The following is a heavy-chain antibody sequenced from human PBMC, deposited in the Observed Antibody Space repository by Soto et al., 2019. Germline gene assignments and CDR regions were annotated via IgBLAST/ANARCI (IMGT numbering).Heavy chain of an antibody. D-gene: IGHD1-26*01. CDR3: ATQEVGGSYVYTFDP. CDR2: IYYSGST. CDR1: GGSITSSSYY. V-gene: IGHV4-39*01. Sequence: QLHLRESGPGLVKPSETLSLTCTVSGGSITSSSYYWGWIRQPPGKGLEWIGSIYYSGSTYYNPSLKSRVTISVDTSKNQFSLKLSSVTAADTGVYYCATQEVGGSYVYTFDPWGQGTLVTVSS. J-gene: IGHJ5*02.